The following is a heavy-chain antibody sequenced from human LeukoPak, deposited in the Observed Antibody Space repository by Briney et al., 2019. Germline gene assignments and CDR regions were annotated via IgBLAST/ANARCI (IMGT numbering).Heavy chain of an antibody. D-gene: IGHD2-15*01. CDR3: ARTILTPYWYFDL. Sequence: PSQTLSLTCSVSGGSISSGGYYWSWIRQSPGKGLEWIGYIHESGNTYYNPSLKSRVTISVDRSKNQFSLKLSSVTAADTAVYYCARTILTPYWYFDLWGRGTLVPVSS. CDR1: GGSISSGGYY. J-gene: IGHJ2*01. V-gene: IGHV4-30-2*06. CDR2: IHESGNT.